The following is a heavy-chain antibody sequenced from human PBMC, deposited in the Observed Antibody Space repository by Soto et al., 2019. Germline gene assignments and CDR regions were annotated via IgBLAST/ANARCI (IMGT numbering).Heavy chain of an antibody. CDR3: AKDGSWGDHYYFDN. D-gene: IGHD2-21*02. Sequence: EVQLLESGGGLVRPGGSLRLSCRVSGFMFSSYAMTWVRQVPGKGLEWVSSISGSGGSTYYSDSVRGRFTISRDNSKKVLYFEMNRLKGDDPAVYFCAKDGSWGDHYYFDNWGQGTLVTVSS. J-gene: IGHJ4*02. V-gene: IGHV3-23*01. CDR1: GFMFSSYA. CDR2: ISGSGGST.